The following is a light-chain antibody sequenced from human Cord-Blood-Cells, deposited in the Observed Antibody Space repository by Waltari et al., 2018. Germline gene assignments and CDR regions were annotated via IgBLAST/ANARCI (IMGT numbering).Light chain of an antibody. V-gene: IGLV1-40*01. J-gene: IGLJ1*01. CDR1: SSTIGAGYD. CDR2: GNS. Sequence: QSVLTQPPSVSGAPGQRVTISCTWSSSTIGAGYDVHWYQQLPGTAPKLLIYGNSNRPSGVPDRFSGSKSGTSASLAITGLQAEDEADYYCQSYDSSLSGYVFGTGTKVTVL. CDR3: QSYDSSLSGYV.